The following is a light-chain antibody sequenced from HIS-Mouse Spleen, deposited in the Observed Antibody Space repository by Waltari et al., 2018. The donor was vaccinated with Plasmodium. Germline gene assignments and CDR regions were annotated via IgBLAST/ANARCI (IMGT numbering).Light chain of an antibody. CDR2: GKN. CDR1: SLRSYY. V-gene: IGLV3-19*01. J-gene: IGLJ3*02. CDR3: NSRDSSGNHQV. Sequence: SSELTQDPAVSVALGQTVRITCQGDSLRSYYASWYQQKPGQAPVLVIYGKNNRPSGIQDRFYGSRSGNTPSLTITGAQAEDEADYYCNSRDSSGNHQVFGGGTKLTVL.